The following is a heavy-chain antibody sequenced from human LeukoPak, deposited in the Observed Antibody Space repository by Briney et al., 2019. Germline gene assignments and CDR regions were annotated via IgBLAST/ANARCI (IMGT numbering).Heavy chain of an antibody. Sequence: SETLSLTCTVSGYSISSGYYWGWIRQPPGKGLEWIGSIYHSGSTYYNPSLKSRVTISADTSKNQFSLKLSSVTAADTAVYYCAVDASRARWGQGTLVTVSS. CDR1: GYSISSGYY. J-gene: IGHJ4*02. V-gene: IGHV4-38-2*02. CDR2: IYHSGST. CDR3: AVDASRAR. D-gene: IGHD3-16*01.